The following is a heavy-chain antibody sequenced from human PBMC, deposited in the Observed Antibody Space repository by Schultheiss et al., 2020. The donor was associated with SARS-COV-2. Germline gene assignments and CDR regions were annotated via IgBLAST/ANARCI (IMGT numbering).Heavy chain of an antibody. CDR3: ARVGYSGSNYAFDI. CDR2: IYYSGST. Sequence: SQTLSLTCTVSGGSISSGGYYWSWIRQHPGKGLEWIGYIYYSGSTYYNPSLKSRVTISVDTSKNQFSLKLSSVTAADTAVYYCARVGYSGSNYAFDIWGQGTMVTVSS. J-gene: IGHJ3*02. CDR1: GGSISSGGYY. D-gene: IGHD1-26*01. V-gene: IGHV4-31*03.